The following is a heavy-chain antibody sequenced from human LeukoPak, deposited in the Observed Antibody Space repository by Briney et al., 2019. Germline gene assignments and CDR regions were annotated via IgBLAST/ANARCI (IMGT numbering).Heavy chain of an antibody. J-gene: IGHJ5*02. CDR2: INPNSGGT. CDR1: GYTFTDYY. CDR3: ARDWARSTLGWFDP. D-gene: IGHD3-16*01. V-gene: IGHV1-2*02. Sequence: GASVKVSCKAFGYTFTDYYMHWVRQDPGQGLEWMGWINPNSGGTNYAPNFQGRVTMTRDTSINTAYMELNSLRSDDTAVYYCARDWARSTLGWFDPWGQGTLVTVSS.